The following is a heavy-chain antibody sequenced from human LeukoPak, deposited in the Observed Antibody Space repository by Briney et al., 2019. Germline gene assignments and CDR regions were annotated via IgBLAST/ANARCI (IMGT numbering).Heavy chain of an antibody. CDR1: GGSISSGGYS. CDR3: TRARVVPAAMYDY. V-gene: IGHV4-30-2*01. J-gene: IGHJ4*02. D-gene: IGHD2-2*01. CDR2: IYHSGST. Sequence: SETLSLTCAVSGGSISSGGYSWSWIRQPPGKGLEWIGYIYHSGSTYYNPSLKSRVTIPVDRSKNQFSLKLSSVTAADTAVYYCTRARVVPAAMYDYWGQATLVTVSS.